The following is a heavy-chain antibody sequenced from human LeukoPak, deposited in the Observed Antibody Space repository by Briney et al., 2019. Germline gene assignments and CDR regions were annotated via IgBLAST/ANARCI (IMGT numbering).Heavy chain of an antibody. J-gene: IGHJ3*02. CDR2: IYYSGNP. CDR1: GGSISSGANY. CDR3: ARVGGGSTWFKDVFDI. Sequence: SETLSLTCTVSGGSISSGANYWSWIRQPPGKGLEWIGYIYYSGNPYYIPSLKSRVAISVDTSKNQFSLKLSSVTAADTAVYYCARVGGGSTWFKDVFDIWGQGTMVTVSS. V-gene: IGHV4-30-4*08. D-gene: IGHD6-13*01.